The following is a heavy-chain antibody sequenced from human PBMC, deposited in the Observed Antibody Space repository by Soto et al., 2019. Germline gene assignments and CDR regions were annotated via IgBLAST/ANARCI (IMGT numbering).Heavy chain of an antibody. J-gene: IGHJ4*02. CDR3: ARFMGTSFDL. Sequence: PGGSLRLSCVVPGFTFSDHHMDWVRQAPGKGLEWVGRARNKANGYTTVHVASVKGRFTISRDDSKNSLYLQMNSLKTGDTAVYFGARFMGTSFDLWGQGALVTVSS. CDR1: GFTFSDHH. CDR2: ARNKANGYTT. V-gene: IGHV3-72*01.